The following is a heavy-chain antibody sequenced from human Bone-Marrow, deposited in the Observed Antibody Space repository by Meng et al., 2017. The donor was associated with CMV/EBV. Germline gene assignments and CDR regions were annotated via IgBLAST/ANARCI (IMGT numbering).Heavy chain of an antibody. CDR2: IYYSGST. Sequence: GSLRLSCTVSGGSISSYYWSWIRQPPGKGLEWNGYIYYSGSTNYNPSLKSRVTISVDTSKNQFSLKLSSVTAADTAVYYCARDRGEQLLQGSWFDPWGQGTLVTVSS. CDR3: ARDRGEQLLQGSWFDP. J-gene: IGHJ5*02. V-gene: IGHV4-59*01. CDR1: GGSISSYY. D-gene: IGHD2-2*01.